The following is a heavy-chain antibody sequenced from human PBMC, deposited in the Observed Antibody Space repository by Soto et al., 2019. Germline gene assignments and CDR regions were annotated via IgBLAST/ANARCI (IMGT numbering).Heavy chain of an antibody. CDR1: GFTFSSNS. CDR2: ISSSSSYI. Sequence: GGSLRLSCAASGFTFSSNSMKWVRQAPGKGLEWVSLISSSSSYIYYADSVKGRFTISRDNAKNSLYLQMSSLRPEDTAVYYCVKGEYYYDGSAYYPFDYRAQGRMVTVSS. D-gene: IGHD3-22*01. CDR3: VKGEYYYDGSAYYPFDY. J-gene: IGHJ4*02. V-gene: IGHV3-21*01.